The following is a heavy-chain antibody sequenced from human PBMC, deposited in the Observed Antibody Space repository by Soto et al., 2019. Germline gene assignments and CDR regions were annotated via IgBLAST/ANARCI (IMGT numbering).Heavy chain of an antibody. D-gene: IGHD6-13*01. V-gene: IGHV3-9*01. J-gene: IGHJ1*01. CDR3: VKDESINWYSGHFRH. Sequence: GGSLRLSCAASGFTFDDYAMHWVRQVPGKGLEWVSGINWNSGSIGYGDSVKGRFAISRDNAKNSLHLQMNSLSAEDTAFYYCVKDESINWYSGHFRHWGQGALVTVSS. CDR2: INWNSGSI. CDR1: GFTFDDYA.